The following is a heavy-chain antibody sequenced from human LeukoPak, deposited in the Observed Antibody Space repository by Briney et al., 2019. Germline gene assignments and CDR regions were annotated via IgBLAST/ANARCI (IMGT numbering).Heavy chain of an antibody. V-gene: IGHV3-7*05. Sequence: GGSLRLSCVASVFTFSVYWMACVRQAPGEGLEWVASIHQDGGEKHSVDSGRFSVSRDNANNSLYLQMNSLRDEDTDVYYCENNVGHYSHNWGQGTLVTV. CDR3: ENNVGHYSHN. D-gene: IGHD2-15*01. CDR2: IHQDGGEK. J-gene: IGHJ4*02. CDR1: VFTFSVYW.